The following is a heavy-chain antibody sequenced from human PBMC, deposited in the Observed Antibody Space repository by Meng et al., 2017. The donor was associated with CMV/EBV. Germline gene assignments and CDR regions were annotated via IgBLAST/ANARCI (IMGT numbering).Heavy chain of an antibody. CDR3: ARHNGGELVPGPDAFDI. V-gene: IGHV5-51*01. D-gene: IGHD6-13*01. Sequence: ESLKISCKGSGYSFTSYWIGWVRQMPGKGLEWMGIIYPGDSDTRYSPSFQGQVTISADKSISTAYLQWSSLKASDTAMYYCARHNGGELVPGPDAFDIWGQGTMVTVSS. CDR1: GYSFTSYW. J-gene: IGHJ3*02. CDR2: IYPGDSDT.